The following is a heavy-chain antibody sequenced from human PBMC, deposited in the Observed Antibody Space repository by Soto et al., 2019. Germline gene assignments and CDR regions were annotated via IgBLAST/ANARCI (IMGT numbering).Heavy chain of an antibody. Sequence: GVPLSLSCSASGIPFSSHEMNWVRQAPGKGLEWVSYISSSGSTIYYADSVKGRFTISRDNAKNSLYLQMNSLRAEDTAVYYCARDQTVGYYGRDVWGQGTTVTVSS. J-gene: IGHJ6*02. CDR1: GIPFSSHE. CDR3: ARDQTVGYYGRDV. D-gene: IGHD2-15*01. CDR2: ISSSGSTI. V-gene: IGHV3-48*03.